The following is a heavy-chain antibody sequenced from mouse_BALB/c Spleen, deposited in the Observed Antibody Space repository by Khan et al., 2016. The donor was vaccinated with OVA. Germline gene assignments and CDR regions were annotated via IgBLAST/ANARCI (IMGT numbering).Heavy chain of an antibody. CDR3: ASEGAYYRSDGWFSY. J-gene: IGHJ3*01. D-gene: IGHD2-14*01. CDR1: GYTFTTYT. Sequence: QVQLKQSGAELARPGASVKMSCKASGYTFTTYTMHWVKQRPGQGLEWIGYINPSNGYTNYNQKFKDKSTLTADKSSSTAYMQLCSLTSDYSAVYYCASEGAYYRSDGWFSYWGQGTLVTVSA. CDR2: INPSNGYT. V-gene: IGHV1-4*01.